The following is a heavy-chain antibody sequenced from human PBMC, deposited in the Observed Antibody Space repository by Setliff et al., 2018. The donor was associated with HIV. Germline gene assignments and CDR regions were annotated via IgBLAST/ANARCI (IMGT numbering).Heavy chain of an antibody. D-gene: IGHD3-22*01. CDR1: GFTVSTYS. J-gene: IGHJ4*02. V-gene: IGHV3-64D*09. CDR3: VKPYTGYYYDGSVYDDF. Sequence: GGSLRLSCLVTGFTVSTYSLNWARQAPGKRPEYVAALSRGGDNTKYADSVKGRFIISRDTSKNTLYLQMSSLRPDDTAIYYCVKPYTGYYYDGSVYDDFWGQGTLVTVSS. CDR2: LSRGGDNT.